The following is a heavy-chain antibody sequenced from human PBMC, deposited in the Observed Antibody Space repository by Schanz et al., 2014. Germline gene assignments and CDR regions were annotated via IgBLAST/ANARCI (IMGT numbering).Heavy chain of an antibody. CDR1: GFTFSEVY. CDR2: IETNANGAAK. Sequence: EARLVESGGGLVEPGGSLRLSCSGSGFTFSEVYMSWVRQAPGKGLEWVGRIETNANGAAKDYAAPVKGRFTVSRDDSRNTMYLQMNTLRNDDAALYFCAAFNNRDAFNVWGQGTMVSVSS. D-gene: IGHD1-20*01. V-gene: IGHV3-15*04. CDR3: AAFNNRDAFNV. J-gene: IGHJ3*01.